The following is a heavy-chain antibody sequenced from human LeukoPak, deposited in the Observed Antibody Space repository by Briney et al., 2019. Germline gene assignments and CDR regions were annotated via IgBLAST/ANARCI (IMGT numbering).Heavy chain of an antibody. CDR2: IYYSGST. J-gene: IGHJ5*02. Sequence: PSETLSLTCTVSGGSIRTYYWSWIRQPPGKGLEWIGYIYYSGSTNYNPSLKSRVIISVDTSKNQFSLNLSSVTAADTAVYYCGRGDWGGWFDPWGQGTLVTVSS. CDR1: GGSIRTYY. D-gene: IGHD2-21*02. CDR3: GRGDWGGWFDP. V-gene: IGHV4-59*08.